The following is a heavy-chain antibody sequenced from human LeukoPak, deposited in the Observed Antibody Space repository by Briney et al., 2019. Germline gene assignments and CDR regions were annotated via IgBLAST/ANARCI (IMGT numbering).Heavy chain of an antibody. Sequence: SETLSLTCTVSSASITNYYWSWIRQPPGKGLEYIGHIYFTGTTHYNPSLQSRVTMSVDTSKNQFSLSLISVTASDTAVYFCAGAPNQHYFDYWGQGTLVAVSS. V-gene: IGHV4-59*01. J-gene: IGHJ4*02. CDR3: AGAPNQHYFDY. CDR2: IYFTGTT. CDR1: SASITNYY.